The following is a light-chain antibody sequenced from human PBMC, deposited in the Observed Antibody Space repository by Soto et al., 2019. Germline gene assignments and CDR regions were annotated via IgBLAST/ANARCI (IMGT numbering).Light chain of an antibody. Sequence: PGERVTLSCRASQSVSSSYLTWYQQKPGQAPRLLIYGASTRATSIPARFSGSGSGTDFTLTISSLQPEDFAVYYCQQDYTLPPVTFGPGTKVDIK. J-gene: IGKJ3*01. CDR2: GAS. V-gene: IGKV3D-7*01. CDR1: QSVSSSY. CDR3: QQDYTLPPVT.